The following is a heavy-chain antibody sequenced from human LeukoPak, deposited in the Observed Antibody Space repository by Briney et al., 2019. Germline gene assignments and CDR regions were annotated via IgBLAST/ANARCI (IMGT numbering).Heavy chain of an antibody. D-gene: IGHD2-21*02. Sequence: GSLRLSCAASGFTFSSYSMNWVRQAPRKGLEWVSSISSSSSYIYYADSVKGRFTISRDNARNSLYLQMNSLRAEDTAVYYCARGSVVVTADKWGQGTLVTVSS. J-gene: IGHJ4*02. CDR1: GFTFSSYS. CDR2: ISSSSSYI. V-gene: IGHV3-21*01. CDR3: ARGSVVVTADK.